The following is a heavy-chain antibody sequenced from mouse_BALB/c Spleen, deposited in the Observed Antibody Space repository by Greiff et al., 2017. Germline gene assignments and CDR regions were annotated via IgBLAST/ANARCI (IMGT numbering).Heavy chain of an antibody. Sequence: VNVVESGPGLVAPSQSLSITCTVSGFSLTSYGVHWVRQPPGKGLEWLGVIWAGGSTNYNSALMSRLSISKDNSKSQVFLKMNSLQTDDTAMYYCARDVYYGDWYFDVWGAGTTVTVSS. CDR3: ARDVYYGDWYFDV. D-gene: IGHD1-1*01. V-gene: IGHV2-9*02. CDR2: IWAGGST. J-gene: IGHJ1*01. CDR1: GFSLTSYG.